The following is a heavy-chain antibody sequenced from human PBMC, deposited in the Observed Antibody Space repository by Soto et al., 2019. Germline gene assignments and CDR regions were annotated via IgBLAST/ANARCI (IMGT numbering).Heavy chain of an antibody. J-gene: IGHJ6*03. Sequence: QLQLEESGPGLVKPAQTLSLTCAVSGGSISNGGYYWSWIRQHPGKGLEWIGSIYFSGSTYYNPALKSRVTISAATPKNHFSLKLSSVTAADTAVYYCARDSHSQQPNRRRGRGYMDVWGKGTTVTVSS. V-gene: IGHV4-31*11. CDR1: GGSISNGGYY. CDR3: ARDSHSQQPNRRRGRGYMDV. D-gene: IGHD6-13*01. CDR2: IYFSGST.